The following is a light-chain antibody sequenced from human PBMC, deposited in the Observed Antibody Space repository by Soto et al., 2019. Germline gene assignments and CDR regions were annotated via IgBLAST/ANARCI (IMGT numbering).Light chain of an antibody. V-gene: IGLV1-40*01. J-gene: IGLJ3*02. CDR2: GNS. CDR3: QSYDSSLSGSNWV. Sequence: QSVLTQPPSVSGAPGQRVTISCTGSSSNIGAGYDVHWYQQLPGTAPKLFIYGNSNRPSGVPDRFSGSKSGTSASLAITGLQAEDEADYYCQSYDSSLSGSNWVFGGGTKLTV. CDR1: SSNIGAGYD.